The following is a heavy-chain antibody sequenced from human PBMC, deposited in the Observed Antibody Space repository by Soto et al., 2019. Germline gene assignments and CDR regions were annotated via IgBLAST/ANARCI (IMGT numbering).Heavy chain of an antibody. D-gene: IGHD2-2*03. CDR2: IYYNGNT. V-gene: IGHV4-61*03. CDR3: AREGNLGRWIQPLDS. J-gene: IGHJ4*02. Sequence: PSETLSLTCTVSGGSISSGGYYWSWIRQHPGKGLEWIGYIYYNGNTTYNPSLKSRVTMSIDTSKNHFSLKLISVTTADTAVYFCAREGNLGRWIQPLDSWGQGTLVTVSS. CDR1: GGSISSGGYY.